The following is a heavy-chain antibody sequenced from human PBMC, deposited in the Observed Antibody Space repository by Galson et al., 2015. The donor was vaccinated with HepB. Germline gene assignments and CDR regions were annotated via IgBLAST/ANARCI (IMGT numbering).Heavy chain of an antibody. CDR2: MNPNSGNT. Sequence: SVKVSCKASGYTFTSYDINWVRQATGQGLEWMGWMNPNSGNTGYAQKFQGRVTMTRNTAISTAYLQSSSLKASDTAIYYCARHTGIGAVSGRKLDYWGQGTLVTVSS. D-gene: IGHD6-19*01. V-gene: IGHV1-8*01. J-gene: IGHJ4*02. CDR3: ARHTGIGAVSGRKLDY. CDR1: GYTFTSYD.